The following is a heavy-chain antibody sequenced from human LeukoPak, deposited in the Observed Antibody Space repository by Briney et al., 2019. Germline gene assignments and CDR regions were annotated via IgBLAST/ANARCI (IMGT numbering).Heavy chain of an antibody. CDR1: GYTFTASY. CDR2: INHNSGTT. Sequence: ASVKVSCKASGYTFTASYVHWVRQAPGQGLEWGGWINHNSGTTHFAQTFQGRVTMTRDTSTSTAYMELSGLTSDDTAVYYCATGPIYWCCDLWGRGTLVTVSS. D-gene: IGHD1-1*01. CDR3: ATGPIYWCCDL. V-gene: IGHV1-2*02. J-gene: IGHJ2*01.